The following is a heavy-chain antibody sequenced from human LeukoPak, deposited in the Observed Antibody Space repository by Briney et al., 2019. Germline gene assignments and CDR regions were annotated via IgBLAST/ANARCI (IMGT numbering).Heavy chain of an antibody. D-gene: IGHD4-17*01. CDR3: ASFPTTVTTYADY. V-gene: IGHV1-69*13. CDR1: GGTFISYA. CDR2: IIPIFGTA. Sequence: SVKVSCKASGGTFISYAISWVRQAPGQGLEWMGGIIPIFGTANYAQKFQGRVTITADESTSTAYMELSSLRSEDTAVYYCASFPTTVTTYADYWGQGTLVTVSS. J-gene: IGHJ4*02.